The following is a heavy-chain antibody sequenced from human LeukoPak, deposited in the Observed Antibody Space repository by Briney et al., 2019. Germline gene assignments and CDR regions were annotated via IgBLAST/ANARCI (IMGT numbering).Heavy chain of an antibody. Sequence: SETLSLTCAVYGGSFSSYYWSWIRQSPGKGLEWIAEINHRGDTNYNPSVKSRVTISVDTSKNQFSLKVASLTAADTAVYYCARGPTISETGYFDYWGQGALVTVSS. V-gene: IGHV4-34*01. CDR1: GGSFSSYY. CDR2: INHRGDT. J-gene: IGHJ4*03. CDR3: ARGPTISETGYFDY. D-gene: IGHD1-1*01.